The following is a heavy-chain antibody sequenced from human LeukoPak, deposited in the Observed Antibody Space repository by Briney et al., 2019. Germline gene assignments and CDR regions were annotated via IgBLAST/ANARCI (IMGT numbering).Heavy chain of an antibody. CDR1: GFTFSRYA. V-gene: IGHV3-30*18. D-gene: IGHD1/OR15-1a*01. CDR3: AKDQQIVSAKYYFDS. Sequence: GTSLRLSCAASGFTFSRYAMHWVRRAPGKGLEWVAVIANDGRDKHSTDSVKGRFTITRDNAKNTVYLQMNSLRVEDTAVYYCAKDQQIVSAKYYFDSWARESWSPSPQ. CDR2: IANDGRDK. J-gene: IGHJ4*02.